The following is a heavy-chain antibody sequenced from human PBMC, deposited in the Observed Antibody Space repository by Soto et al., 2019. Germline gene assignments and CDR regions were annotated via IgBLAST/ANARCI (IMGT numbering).Heavy chain of an antibody. CDR3: ARPPTASLDAFEI. J-gene: IGHJ3*02. CDR2: IYYSGST. CDR1: GGSISISSYY. V-gene: IGHV4-39*01. Sequence: SETLSLTCAVYGGSISISSYYWGWIRQPPGKGLEWIGSIYYSGSTYYNPSLKSRVTISVDTSKNQFSLNLNSVTAADTAVYYCARPPTASLDAFEIWGQGTMVTVSS.